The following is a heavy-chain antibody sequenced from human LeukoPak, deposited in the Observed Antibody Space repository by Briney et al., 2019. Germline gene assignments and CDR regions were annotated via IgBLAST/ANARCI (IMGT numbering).Heavy chain of an antibody. V-gene: IGHV1-8*01. Sequence: ASVKVSCKTSGYTFNSYDINWVRQATGQGLEWMGWMHPSSDNTGYAQKFQGRVTMTRNTSISTAYMELSSLRSEDTAVYYCARGWSMVQVGATLSDYWGQGTLVTVSS. D-gene: IGHD1-26*01. CDR1: GYTFNSYD. CDR2: MHPSSDNT. J-gene: IGHJ4*02. CDR3: ARGWSMVQVGATLSDY.